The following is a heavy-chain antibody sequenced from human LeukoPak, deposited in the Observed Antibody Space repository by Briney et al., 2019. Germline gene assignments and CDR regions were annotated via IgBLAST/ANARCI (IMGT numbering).Heavy chain of an antibody. D-gene: IGHD3-22*01. Sequence: SVKVSCKASGGTFSSYAISWVRQAPGQGLEWMGGIIPIFGTANYAQKFQGRVTITADESTSTAYMELSSLRSEDTAVYYCARVGETYYYDSGVYYFDYWGQGTLVTVSS. CDR3: ARVGETYYYDSGVYYFDY. CDR2: IIPIFGTA. V-gene: IGHV1-69*01. CDR1: GGTFSSYA. J-gene: IGHJ4*02.